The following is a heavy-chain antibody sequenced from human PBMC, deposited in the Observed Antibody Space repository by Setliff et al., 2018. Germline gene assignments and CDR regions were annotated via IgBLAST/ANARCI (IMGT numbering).Heavy chain of an antibody. V-gene: IGHV1-8*01. CDR1: GYTFSSYD. Sequence: ASVKVSCKASGYTFSSYDINWVRQATGQGLEWMGWMNPNSGNTAYAQKFQGRVTMTRNSSISTAYMELSSLRSEDTAVYYCARDQSRGGSYSLYYFDYWGQGTLVTVSS. CDR3: ARDQSRGGSYSLYYFDY. J-gene: IGHJ4*02. CDR2: MNPNSGNT. D-gene: IGHD1-26*01.